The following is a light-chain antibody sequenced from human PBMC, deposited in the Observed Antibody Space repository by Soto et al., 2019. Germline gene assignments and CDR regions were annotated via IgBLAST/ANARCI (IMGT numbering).Light chain of an antibody. CDR1: TSDIGAYDY. CDR2: EVF. CDR3: CSYTTTSTFV. Sequence: QSALTQPASVSGSPGQSITISCNGTTSDIGAYDYVSWYQQHPGKAPKLMIYEVFRRPSGISYRFSGSKSGNTASLTISGLQAEDEADYYCCSYTTTSTFVFGGGTQLTVL. J-gene: IGLJ2*01. V-gene: IGLV2-14*03.